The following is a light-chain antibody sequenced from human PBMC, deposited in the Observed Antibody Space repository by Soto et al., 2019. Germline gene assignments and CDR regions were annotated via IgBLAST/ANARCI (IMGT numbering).Light chain of an antibody. CDR2: DAS. Sequence: IVLSQSLATLSLSTRERARLXCMAIQSVSSYLAWYQQKPGQAPRLLIYDASDRATGIPARFSGSGSGTDFTLTISSLEPEDFAVYYCQQRSNWSPSITFGQGTRLAIK. CDR1: QSVSSY. CDR3: QQRSNWSPSIT. V-gene: IGKV3-11*01. J-gene: IGKJ5*01.